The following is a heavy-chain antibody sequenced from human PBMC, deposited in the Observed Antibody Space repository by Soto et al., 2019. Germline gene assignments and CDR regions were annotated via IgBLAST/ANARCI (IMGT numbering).Heavy chain of an antibody. V-gene: IGHV3-21*01. Sequence: NPGGSLRLSCTVSGFAFNNYGINWVRQAPGKGLEWVSSISKSDYTYYSDSVKGRFTISRDDAKNSVSLQMNTLRVEDTAVYYCAREDSIIIPAVSDFWGQGTLVT. CDR2: ISKSDYT. CDR1: GFAFNNYG. D-gene: IGHD2-2*01. J-gene: IGHJ4*02. CDR3: AREDSIIIPAVSDF.